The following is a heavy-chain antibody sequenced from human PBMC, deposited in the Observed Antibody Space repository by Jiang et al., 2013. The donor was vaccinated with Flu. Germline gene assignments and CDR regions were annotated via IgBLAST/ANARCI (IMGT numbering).Heavy chain of an antibody. CDR2: LVVGVVA. Sequence: WVRPRRPGRGRGVGRQLLVVGVVAHTNADSVKGRFTISRDNSKNTLYLQMNSLRAEDTAVYYCAKDLSIRFLEWLSYEPFLFDYWGQGTLVTVSS. J-gene: IGHJ4*02. V-gene: IGHV3-23*01. D-gene: IGHD3-3*01. CDR3: AKDLSIRFLEWLSYEPFLFDY.